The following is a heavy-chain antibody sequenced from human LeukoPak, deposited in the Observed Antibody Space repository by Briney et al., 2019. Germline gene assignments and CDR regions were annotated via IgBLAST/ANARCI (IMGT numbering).Heavy chain of an antibody. CDR2: MSSSGVST. Sequence: GGSLRLSCAASGFTFSIYTMTWVRQAPGKGLEWVSAMSSSGVSTYYADSVKGRFTISRDNSKNTLYLQMNSLRAEDTAEYYCAKVGTSGWYYFDYWGQGTLVTVSS. J-gene: IGHJ4*02. D-gene: IGHD6-19*01. CDR1: GFTFSIYT. CDR3: AKVGTSGWYYFDY. V-gene: IGHV3-23*01.